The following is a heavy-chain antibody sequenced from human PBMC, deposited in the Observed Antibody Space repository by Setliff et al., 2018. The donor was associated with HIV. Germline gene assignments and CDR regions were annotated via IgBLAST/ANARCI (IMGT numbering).Heavy chain of an antibody. CDR1: GFTFSSYG. J-gene: IGHJ5*02. CDR2: ISHDGTNK. CDR3: ARTEYYYESSGYSYWFDP. Sequence: LSLSCAASGFTFSSYGMHWVRQAPGKGLEWVAVISHDGTNKYYGDSVKGRFTISRDNSKNSLYLQMNSLRAGDTAVYYCARTEYYYESSGYSYWFDPWGQGTLVTVSS. D-gene: IGHD3-22*01. V-gene: IGHV3-30*03.